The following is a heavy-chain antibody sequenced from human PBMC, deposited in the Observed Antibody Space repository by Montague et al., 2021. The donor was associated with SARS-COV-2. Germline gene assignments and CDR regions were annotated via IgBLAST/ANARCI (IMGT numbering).Heavy chain of an antibody. V-gene: IGHV4-39*07. Sequence: SETLSLTCTVSGGSIRSSSYYWGWIRQPPGKGLEWIGSIYYSGSTYYNPSLKSRVTISVDTSKNQFSLKLSSVTAADTAVYYCARAQGYNWNYYYYYGMDVWGQGTTVTVSS. CDR1: GGSIRSSSYY. CDR2: IYYSGST. CDR3: ARAQGYNWNYYYYYGMDV. J-gene: IGHJ6*02. D-gene: IGHD1-20*01.